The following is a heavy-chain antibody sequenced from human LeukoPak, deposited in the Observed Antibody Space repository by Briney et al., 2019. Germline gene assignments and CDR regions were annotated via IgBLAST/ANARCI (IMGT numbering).Heavy chain of an antibody. CDR3: AKSVTQSTSYFDY. CDR1: GVTFSNYA. V-gene: IGHV3-23*01. J-gene: IGHJ4*02. D-gene: IGHD2-21*02. Sequence: PGGSLRLSCTASGVTFSNYAMAWVRQAPRKGLEWVTGITGNGGTTYHAHSVKGRFTISRDNSKNTLYLQMNSLRAEDSAVFYCAKSVTQSTSYFDYWGQGSLAIVSS. CDR2: ITGNGGTT.